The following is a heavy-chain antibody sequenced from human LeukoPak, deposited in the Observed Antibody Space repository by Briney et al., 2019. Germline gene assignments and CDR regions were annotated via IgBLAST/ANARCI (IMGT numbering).Heavy chain of an antibody. J-gene: IGHJ5*02. D-gene: IGHD3-10*01. Sequence: PSETLSLTCTVSGGSISSSSYYWGWIRQPPGKGLEWVGNIYYSGSTYYNSTLKSRVTISVDTSKNQFSLKLSSVTAADTAVYYCARTTMVRGVPIPDDPWGQGTLVTVSS. CDR2: IYYSGST. V-gene: IGHV4-39*07. CDR3: ARTTMVRGVPIPDDP. CDR1: GGSISSSSYY.